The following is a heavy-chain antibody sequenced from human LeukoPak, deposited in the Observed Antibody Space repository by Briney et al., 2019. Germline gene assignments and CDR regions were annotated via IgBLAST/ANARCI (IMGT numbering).Heavy chain of an antibody. Sequence: PGGSLRLSCAASGFTFSSYGMNWVRQAPGKGLEWVSYISSSTSTRYYADSVKGRFTISRDNAKKSLSLQMNSLRAEDTAVYYCARLSRSDAAYYYGMDVWGQGTTVTVSS. CDR3: ARLSRSDAAYYYGMDV. V-gene: IGHV3-48*04. D-gene: IGHD2-2*01. CDR2: ISSSTSTR. CDR1: GFTFSSYG. J-gene: IGHJ6*02.